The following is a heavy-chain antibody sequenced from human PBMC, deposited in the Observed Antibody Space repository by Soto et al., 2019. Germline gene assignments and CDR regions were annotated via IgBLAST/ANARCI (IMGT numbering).Heavy chain of an antibody. CDR3: ARSPRSSPYFDY. CDR2: VYHSGTT. D-gene: IGHD6-13*01. Sequence: ASETLSLTCDVSGASISTNNWWSWVRQSPGQGLEWIAEVYHSGTTNSNPSLKSRVTISVDRSKNQFSLKLSSVTAADTAFYFCARSPRSSPYFDYWGQGALVTVS. CDR1: GASISTNNW. J-gene: IGHJ4*02. V-gene: IGHV4-4*02.